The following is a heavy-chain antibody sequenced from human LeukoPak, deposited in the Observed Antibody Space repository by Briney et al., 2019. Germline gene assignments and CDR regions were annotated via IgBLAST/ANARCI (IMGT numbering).Heavy chain of an antibody. CDR1: GGSISSTSYY. J-gene: IGHJ3*02. Sequence: PSETLSLTCTVSGGSISSTSYYWGWIRQPPGKGLEWIGSIYYSGSTYYNPSLKSRVTISVDTSKNQFSLKLSSVTAADTAIYYCARSGSSWPHYVSDIWGQGTMVTVSS. CDR3: ARSGSSWPHYVSDI. V-gene: IGHV4-39*07. CDR2: IYYSGST. D-gene: IGHD6-13*01.